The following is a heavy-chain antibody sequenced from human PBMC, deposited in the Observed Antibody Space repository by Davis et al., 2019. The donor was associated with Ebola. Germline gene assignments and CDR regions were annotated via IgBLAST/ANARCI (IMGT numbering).Heavy chain of an antibody. Sequence: GGSLRLSCAASGFTFSSYGMHWVRQAPGKGLEWVAVIWYDGSNKYYADSVKGRFTISRDNAKNSLYLQMNSLKTEDTAVYYCTTTTTASDYWGQGTLVTVSS. CDR3: TTTTTASDY. CDR2: IWYDGSNK. J-gene: IGHJ4*02. D-gene: IGHD4-11*01. CDR1: GFTFSSYG. V-gene: IGHV3-33*01.